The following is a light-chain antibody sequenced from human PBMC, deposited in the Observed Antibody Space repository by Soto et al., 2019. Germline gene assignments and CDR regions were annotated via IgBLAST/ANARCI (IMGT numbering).Light chain of an antibody. CDR1: QSVGSTY. V-gene: IGKV3-20*01. Sequence: EIVLTQSPGTLSLSPGERATLSCRASQSVGSTYLAWYQQKPGQAPRLLIYGATNWATGIPDRFSGSGSGTDFTLTISRLEPEDFAVYYCQQYGSSPRTFGQGTKVDIK. CDR3: QQYGSSPRT. J-gene: IGKJ1*01. CDR2: GAT.